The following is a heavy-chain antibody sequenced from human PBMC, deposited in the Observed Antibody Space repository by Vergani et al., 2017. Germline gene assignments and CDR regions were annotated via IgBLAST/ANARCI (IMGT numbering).Heavy chain of an antibody. CDR3: ARGWYCSSTSCYQGVMDV. V-gene: IGHV3-21*01. CDR2: ISSSSSYI. Sequence: EVQLVESGGGLVKPGGSLRLSCAASGFTFSSYSMNWVRQAPGKGLEWVSSISSSSSYIYYADSVKGRFTISRDNAKNSLYLQMNSLRAGDTAVYYCARGWYCSSTSCYQGVMDVWGKGTTVTVSS. CDR1: GFTFSSYS. J-gene: IGHJ6*03. D-gene: IGHD2-2*01.